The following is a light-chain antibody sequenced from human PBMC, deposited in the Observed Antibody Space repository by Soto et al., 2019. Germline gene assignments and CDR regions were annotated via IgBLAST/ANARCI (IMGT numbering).Light chain of an antibody. J-gene: IGLJ1*01. CDR3: SLYTTDSTYV. Sequence: QSALTQPPSASGSPGQSVTISCTGTSSDVGGYDYVSWYQQHPGKAPKLMIYEVTKRPSGVPDRFSGSKSGNTASLTVSGLQAEDEADYYCSLYTTDSTYVFGTGTKVNVL. CDR1: SSDVGGYDY. V-gene: IGLV2-8*01. CDR2: EVT.